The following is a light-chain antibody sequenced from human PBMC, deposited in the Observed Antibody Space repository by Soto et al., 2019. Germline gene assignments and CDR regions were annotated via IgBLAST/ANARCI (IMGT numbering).Light chain of an antibody. CDR2: EVS. CDR1: SSDIGDYNY. V-gene: IGLV2-8*01. J-gene: IGLJ2*01. CDR3: SSYAGSNGVI. Sequence: QSALTQPASVSGSPGQSITISCTGTSSDIGDYNYVSWYQQHPGKAPKLMIYEVSKRPSGVPDRFSGSKSGNTASLTVSGLQAEDEADYYCSSYAGSNGVIFGGGTKLTVL.